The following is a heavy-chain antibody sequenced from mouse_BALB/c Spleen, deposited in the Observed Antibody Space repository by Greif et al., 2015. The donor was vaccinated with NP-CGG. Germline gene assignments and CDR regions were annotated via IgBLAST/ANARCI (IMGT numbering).Heavy chain of an antibody. V-gene: IGHV14-3*02. CDR3: ARWDWYFDV. J-gene: IGHJ1*01. Sequence: EVQLQQSGAELVKPGASVKLSCTASGFNIKDTYLHWVKQRPEQGLEWIGRIDPANGNTKYDPKLQGKATITADTSSNTAYLQLSSRTSEDTAAYYCARWDWYFDVWGAGTAVTVSS. CDR1: GFNIKDTY. CDR2: IDPANGNT.